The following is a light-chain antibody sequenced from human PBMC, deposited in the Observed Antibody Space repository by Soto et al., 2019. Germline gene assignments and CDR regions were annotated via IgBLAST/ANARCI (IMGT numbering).Light chain of an antibody. CDR3: QSYDSSLSGLYV. Sequence: QSALTQPPSVSGAPGQRXTISCTGSSSNIGAGYDVHWYQQLPGTAPKLLIYGNSNRPSGVPDRFSGSKSGTSASLAITGLQAEDEADYYCQSYDSSLSGLYVFGTGTKVTVL. CDR1: SSNIGAGYD. J-gene: IGLJ1*01. CDR2: GNS. V-gene: IGLV1-40*01.